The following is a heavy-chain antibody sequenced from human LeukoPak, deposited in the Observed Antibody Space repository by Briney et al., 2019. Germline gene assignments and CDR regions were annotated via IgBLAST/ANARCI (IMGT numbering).Heavy chain of an antibody. Sequence: TSETLSLTCTVSGGSISSGDYYWSWIRQPPGKGLEWIGYIYYSGSTYYNPSLKSRVTISVDTSKNQFSLKLSSVTAADTAVYYCARDIAARPYYYYGMDVWGQGTTVTVSS. CDR3: ARDIAARPYYYYGMDV. D-gene: IGHD6-6*01. J-gene: IGHJ6*02. V-gene: IGHV4-30-4*01. CDR1: GGSISSGDYY. CDR2: IYYSGST.